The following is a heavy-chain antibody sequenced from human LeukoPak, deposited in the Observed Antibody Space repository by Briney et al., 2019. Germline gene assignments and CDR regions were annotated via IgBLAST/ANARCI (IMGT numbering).Heavy chain of an antibody. J-gene: IGHJ6*03. CDR1: GFTFSNYN. CDR3: TTDRNSYGLRTSITMIVNTYYMDV. Sequence: PGGSLRLSCADSGFTFSNYNMNWVRQAPGKAMEWVSSITSSGTYTFYADSVKGRFTISRDNAKNSLYLQMNSLKTEDTAVYYCTTDRNSYGLRTSITMIVNTYYMDVWGKGTTVTVSS. D-gene: IGHD3-22*01. V-gene: IGHV3-21*03. CDR2: ITSSGTYT.